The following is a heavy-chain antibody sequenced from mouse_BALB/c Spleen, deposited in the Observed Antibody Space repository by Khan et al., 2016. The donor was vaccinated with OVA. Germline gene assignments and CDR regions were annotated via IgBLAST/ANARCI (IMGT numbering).Heavy chain of an antibody. D-gene: IGHD2-14*01. V-gene: IGHV9-1*02. CDR3: ARTYYSYDRYFDV. J-gene: IGHJ1*01. Sequence: QIQLVQSGPELKKPGETVKISCKASGYTFTNYGMNWVNQAPGKGLKWMGWINTYTGEPTYADDFKGRFAFSLETSASTAYLQISNLKNEDMATFFCARTYYSYDRYFDVWGAGTTVTVSS. CDR2: INTYTGEP. CDR1: GYTFTNYG.